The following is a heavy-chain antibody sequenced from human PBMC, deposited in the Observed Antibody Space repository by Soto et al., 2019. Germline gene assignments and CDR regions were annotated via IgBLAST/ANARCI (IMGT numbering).Heavy chain of an antibody. V-gene: IGHV1-69*12. Sequence: QVQLVQSGAEVKRPGSSVKVSCKASGGNFTNYAINWVRQAPGQGLEWMGGFTPIFGTANYAQKFQGRLTITADESTNTASMDLSSLRSEDTAVYYCARGPELRFLAHWFDPWGQGTLVTVSS. J-gene: IGHJ5*02. CDR1: GGNFTNYA. CDR2: FTPIFGTA. CDR3: ARGPELRFLAHWFDP. D-gene: IGHD3-3*01.